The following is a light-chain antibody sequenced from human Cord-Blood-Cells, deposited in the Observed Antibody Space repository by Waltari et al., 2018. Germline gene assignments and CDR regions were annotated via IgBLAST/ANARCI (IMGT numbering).Light chain of an antibody. Sequence: QSALTQPASVSGSPGQSLTISCTGASSDVGGYNYVSWYQQHPGKAPKLMIYDVSHRPSGISNRFSGSNSGNTASLTIAGLQAEDEADYYCSSDTSSSTCVFGGGTKLTVL. CDR1: SSDVGGYNY. CDR2: DVS. J-gene: IGLJ3*02. CDR3: SSDTSSSTCV. V-gene: IGLV2-14*01.